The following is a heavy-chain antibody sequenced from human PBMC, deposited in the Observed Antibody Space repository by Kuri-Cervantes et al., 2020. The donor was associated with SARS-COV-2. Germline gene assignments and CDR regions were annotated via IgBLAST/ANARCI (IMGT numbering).Heavy chain of an antibody. V-gene: IGHV3-30-3*01. CDR1: GFTFSSYA. CDR2: ISYDGSNK. Sequence: GSLRLSCAASGFTFSSYAMHWVRQAPGKGLEWVAVISYDGSNKYYADSVKGRFTISRDNSKNTLYLQMNSLRAEDTAVYYCARELGHDSTFSLWGRGTLVTVSS. CDR3: ARELGHDSTFSL. D-gene: IGHD3-22*01. J-gene: IGHJ2*01.